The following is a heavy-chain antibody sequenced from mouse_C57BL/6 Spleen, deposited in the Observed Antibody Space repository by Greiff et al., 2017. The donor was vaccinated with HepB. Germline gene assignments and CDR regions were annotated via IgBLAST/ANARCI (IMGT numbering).Heavy chain of an antibody. Sequence: VQLQQSGAELARPGASVKLSCKASGYTITSYGISWVKQRTGQGLEWIGEIYPRSGNTYYNEKFKGKATLTADKSSSTAYMELRSLTSEDSAVYFCAIYYDYDVGFAYWGQGTLVTVSA. CDR2: IYPRSGNT. CDR3: AIYYDYDVGFAY. J-gene: IGHJ3*01. D-gene: IGHD2-4*01. V-gene: IGHV1-81*01. CDR1: GYTITSYG.